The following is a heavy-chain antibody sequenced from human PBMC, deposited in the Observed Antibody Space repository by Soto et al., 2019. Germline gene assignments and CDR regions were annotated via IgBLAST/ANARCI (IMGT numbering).Heavy chain of an antibody. J-gene: IGHJ3*02. CDR2: INAGNGNT. Sequence: ASVKVSCKASGYTFTSYAMHWVRQAPGQRLEWMGWINAGNGNTKYSQKFQGRVTITRDTSASTAYMELSSLRSEDTAVYYCVTTAFGGVIATDAFDIWGQGTMVTVSS. D-gene: IGHD3-16*02. V-gene: IGHV1-3*01. CDR3: VTTAFGGVIATDAFDI. CDR1: GYTFTSYA.